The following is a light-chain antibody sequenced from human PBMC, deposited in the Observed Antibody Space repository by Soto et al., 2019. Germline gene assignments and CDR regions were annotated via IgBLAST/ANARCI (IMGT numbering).Light chain of an antibody. CDR2: GAS. Sequence: IVMTQSQGTLSVSLGDSVTLSCRARQRISSNGAWYQQKPGQAPRLLIYGASTRATGIPGRFTGSGSGAEFTLTISSLQSEDSAVYYCQQYNNWVRTFGQGTKVEIK. CDR1: QRISSN. CDR3: QQYNNWVRT. J-gene: IGKJ1*01. V-gene: IGKV3-15*01.